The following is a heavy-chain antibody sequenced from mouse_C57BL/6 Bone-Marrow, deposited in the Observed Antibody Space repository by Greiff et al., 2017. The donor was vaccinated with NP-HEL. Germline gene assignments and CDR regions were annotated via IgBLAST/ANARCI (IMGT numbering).Heavy chain of an antibody. CDR1: GYTFTSYW. D-gene: IGHD2-1*01. Sequence: QVQLQQSGAELAKPGASVKLSCKASGYTFTSYWMHWVKQRPGQGLEWIGYINPSSGYTKYNQKFKDKATLTADKSSSTAYMQLSSLTYEDSAVYYCARNQIYYGNYVDYYAMDYWGQGTSVTVSS. V-gene: IGHV1-7*01. CDR3: ARNQIYYGNYVDYYAMDY. CDR2: INPSSGYT. J-gene: IGHJ4*01.